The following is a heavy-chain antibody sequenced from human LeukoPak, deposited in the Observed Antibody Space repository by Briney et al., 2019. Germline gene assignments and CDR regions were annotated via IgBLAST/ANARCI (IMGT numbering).Heavy chain of an antibody. D-gene: IGHD2-15*01. CDR1: GFTFSSYS. CDR2: ISSTSFYI. V-gene: IGHV3-21*01. CDR3: ARAWTYCSGGSCYTGGVDY. Sequence: GGSLRLSCAASGFTFSSYSMNWVRQAPGKGLEWVSSISSTSFYIYYADSVKGRFTISRDNAKNSLYLQMNSLRAEDTAVYYCARAWTYCSGGSCYTGGVDYWGQGTLVTVSS. J-gene: IGHJ4*02.